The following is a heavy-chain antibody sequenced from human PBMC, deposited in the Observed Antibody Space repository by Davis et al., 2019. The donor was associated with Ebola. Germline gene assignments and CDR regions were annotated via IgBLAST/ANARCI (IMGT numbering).Heavy chain of an antibody. V-gene: IGHV3-23*01. J-gene: IGHJ4*02. CDR2: ISDRSEHT. CDR1: GFTFSDYA. CDR3: TTRLRHHFDY. D-gene: IGHD1-1*01. Sequence: GESLKISCAASGFTFSDYAMNWVRQAPGKGLEWVSTISDRSEHTHYADSVKGRFTISRDDSKNTVFLHMNSLRAEDTAIYYCTTRLRHHFDYWGQGTLVTVSS.